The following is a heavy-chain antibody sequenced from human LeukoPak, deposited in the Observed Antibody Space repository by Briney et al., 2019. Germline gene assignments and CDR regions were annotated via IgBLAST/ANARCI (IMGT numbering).Heavy chain of an antibody. CDR2: ISGSGGST. CDR1: GFTFSSYA. Sequence: GGSLRLSCAAFGFTFSSYAMSWVRQAPGKGLEWVSAISGSGGSTYYADSVKGRFTISRDNSKNTLYLQMNSLRAEDTAVYYCAKGNGYSYGRYYFDYWGQGTLVTVSS. D-gene: IGHD5-18*01. V-gene: IGHV3-23*01. CDR3: AKGNGYSYGRYYFDY. J-gene: IGHJ4*02.